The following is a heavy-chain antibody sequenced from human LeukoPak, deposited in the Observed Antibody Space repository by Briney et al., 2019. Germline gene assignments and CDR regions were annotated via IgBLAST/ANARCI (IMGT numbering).Heavy chain of an antibody. CDR1: GFTFSSYG. J-gene: IGHJ6*02. CDR2: ISYDGSNK. Sequence: PGGSLRLSCAASGFTFSSYGMHWVRQAPGKGLEGVAVISYDGSNKYYADSVKGRFTISRDNSKNTLYLQMNSLRAEDTAVYYCARDSPRNGMDVWGQGTTVTVSS. V-gene: IGHV3-30*19. CDR3: ARDSPRNGMDV.